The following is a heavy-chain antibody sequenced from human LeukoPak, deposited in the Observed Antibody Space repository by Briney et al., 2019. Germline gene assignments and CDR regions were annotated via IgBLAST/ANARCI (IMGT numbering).Heavy chain of an antibody. CDR1: GFTVSGSA. J-gene: IGHJ6*04. V-gene: IGHV3-73*01. D-gene: IGHD3-10*01. CDR2: IRSKANSYAT. Sequence: GGSLRLSCAASGFTVSGSAMHWVRQASGKGLEWGGRIRSKANSYATAYAASVKGRFTIPRDDSKNTAYLQMNSLKTEDTAVYYCARSYGSGSYYNPGDVWGKGTTVTVSS. CDR3: ARSYGSGSYYNPGDV.